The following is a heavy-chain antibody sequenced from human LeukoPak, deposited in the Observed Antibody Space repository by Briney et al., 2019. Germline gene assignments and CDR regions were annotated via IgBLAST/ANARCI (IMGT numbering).Heavy chain of an antibody. V-gene: IGHV4-39*01. D-gene: IGHD1-26*01. CDR1: GASISGSGYY. CDR3: AKSGGYGLIDY. J-gene: IGHJ4*02. CDR2: IYYSGST. Sequence: SETLSLTCAVSGASISGSGYYLGWIRQPPGKGLEWIVNIYYSGSTYYNASLQSRITISIETSKNQFSLRLNSVTAADTAMYYCAKSGGYGLIDYWGQGTLVTVSS.